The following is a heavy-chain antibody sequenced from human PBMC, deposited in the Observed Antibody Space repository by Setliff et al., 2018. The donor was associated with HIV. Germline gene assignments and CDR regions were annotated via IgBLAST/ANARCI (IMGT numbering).Heavy chain of an antibody. J-gene: IGHJ4*02. CDR2: IYDSGST. V-gene: IGHV4-4*07. D-gene: IGHD5-12*01. CDR1: GGSISSYY. CDR3: ARQNSGYAPGPFDY. Sequence: KPSETLSLTCTVSGGSISSYYWSWIRQPAGKGLQWIGRIYDSGSTKYNPSLKSRVTMSLDTSKNQFSLNLDSVTAADTAVYYCARQNSGYAPGPFDYWGQGILVTVSS.